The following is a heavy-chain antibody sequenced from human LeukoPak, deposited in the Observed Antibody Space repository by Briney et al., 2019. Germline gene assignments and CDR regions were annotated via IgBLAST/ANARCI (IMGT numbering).Heavy chain of an antibody. CDR2: LYYRGST. CDR1: GGSISGYY. Sequence: SETLSLTCTVSGGSISGYYWSWIRQPPGKGLEWIGYLYYRGSTTYNPSLKSRVTISIDTSRNQFSLKLSSVTAADTAVYYCARDLRVGGSSGWYAFDVWGQGTMVTVSS. J-gene: IGHJ3*01. D-gene: IGHD6-19*01. CDR3: ARDLRVGGSSGWYAFDV. V-gene: IGHV4-59*01.